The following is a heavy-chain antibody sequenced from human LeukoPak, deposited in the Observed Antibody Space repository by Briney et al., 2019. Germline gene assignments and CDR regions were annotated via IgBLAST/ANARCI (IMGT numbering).Heavy chain of an antibody. Sequence: GGSLRLSCAASGFTFSGFAMSWVRRTPGKGLEWVSSISGSSIYIYYADSVKGRFTISRDNAKNSLYLQMNSLRAEDTAVYYCARDPPYYDSSGYYYDYWGQGTLVTVSS. V-gene: IGHV3-21*01. J-gene: IGHJ4*02. CDR3: ARDPPYYDSSGYYYDY. D-gene: IGHD3-22*01. CDR1: GFTFSGFA. CDR2: ISGSSIYI.